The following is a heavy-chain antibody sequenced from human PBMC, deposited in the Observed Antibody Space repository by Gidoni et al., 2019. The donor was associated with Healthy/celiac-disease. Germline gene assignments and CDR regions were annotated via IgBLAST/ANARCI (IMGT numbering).Heavy chain of an antibody. J-gene: IGHJ4*02. V-gene: IGHV4-39*01. CDR1: GGSISSSSYY. D-gene: IGHD2-2*01. Sequence: QLQLQESGPGLVKPSETLSLTLTVSGGSISSSSYYWGWIRQPPGKGLEWIGSIYYSGSTYYNPSLKSRVTISVDTSKNQFSLKLSSVTAADTAVYYWARGYCSSTSCYGPTTTDYWGQGTLVTVSS. CDR2: IYYSGST. CDR3: ARGYCSSTSCYGPTTTDY.